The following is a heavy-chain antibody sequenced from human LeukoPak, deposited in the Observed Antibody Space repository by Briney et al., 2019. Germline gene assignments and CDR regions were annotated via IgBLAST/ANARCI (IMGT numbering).Heavy chain of an antibody. V-gene: IGHV4-38-2*01. CDR3: ARASPDCSSTSCYTGGAFDI. J-gene: IGHJ3*02. CDR1: GYSISSGYY. CDR2: IYHSGST. D-gene: IGHD2-2*02. Sequence: PSETLSLTCAVSGYSISSGYYWGWIRQPPGKGLEWIGSIYHSGSTYYNPSLKSRVTISVDTSKNQFSLKLSSVTAAGTAVYYCARASPDCSSTSCYTGGAFDIWGQGTMVTVSS.